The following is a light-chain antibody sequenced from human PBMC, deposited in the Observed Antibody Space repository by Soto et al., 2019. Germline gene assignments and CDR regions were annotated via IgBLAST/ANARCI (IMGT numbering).Light chain of an antibody. Sequence: EVVLTQSPATLSLSPGEGATLSCRASQSIGNYLAWYQQKPGQAPRLLNYATSNSATGIPARFRGSGSVTDFTLANSGLEPEDCALYYAQQRSCWPFNVGPGTKVDIK. CDR3: QQRSCWPFN. J-gene: IGKJ3*01. V-gene: IGKV3-11*01. CDR2: ATS. CDR1: QSIGNY.